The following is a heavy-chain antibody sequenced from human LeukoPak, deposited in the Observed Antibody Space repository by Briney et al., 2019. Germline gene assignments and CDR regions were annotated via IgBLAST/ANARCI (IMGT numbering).Heavy chain of an antibody. J-gene: IGHJ4*02. D-gene: IGHD3-10*01. Sequence: PGGSLRLSCAASGFTFSNYGMNWVRQAPGKGLEWVSTISGNGGETYHADSVKGRFTISRDNSRNMVYLQMSSLRAEDTAVYYCARTRGSHPSPFDSWGQGTLVTVSS. V-gene: IGHV3-23*01. CDR3: ARTRGSHPSPFDS. CDR1: GFTFSNYG. CDR2: ISGNGGET.